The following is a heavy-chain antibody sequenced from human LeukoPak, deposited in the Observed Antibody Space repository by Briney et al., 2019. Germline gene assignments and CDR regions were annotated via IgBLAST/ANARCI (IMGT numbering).Heavy chain of an antibody. CDR2: IIPIFGTA. D-gene: IGHD2-21*02. Sequence: SVKVPCKASGGTFSSYAISWVRQAPGQGLEWMGGIIPIFGTANYAQKFQGRVTITADESTSTAYMELSSLRSEDTAVYYCAREHLTSRQLDYWGQGTLVTVSS. CDR1: GGTFSSYA. V-gene: IGHV1-69*13. CDR3: AREHLTSRQLDY. J-gene: IGHJ4*02.